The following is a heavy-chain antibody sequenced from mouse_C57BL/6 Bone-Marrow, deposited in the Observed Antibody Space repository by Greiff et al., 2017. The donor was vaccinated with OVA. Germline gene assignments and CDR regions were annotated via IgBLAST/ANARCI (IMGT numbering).Heavy chain of an antibody. Sequence: VQLQQSGTVLARPGASVKMSCKTSGYTFTSYWMHWVKQRPGQGLEWIGAIYPGNSDTSYNQKFKGKAKLPAVTSASTAYMELSSLTNEDSAVYYCTRSDYDVAWFAYWGQGTLVTVSA. J-gene: IGHJ3*01. D-gene: IGHD2-4*01. V-gene: IGHV1-5*01. CDR1: GYTFTSYW. CDR2: IYPGNSDT. CDR3: TRSDYDVAWFAY.